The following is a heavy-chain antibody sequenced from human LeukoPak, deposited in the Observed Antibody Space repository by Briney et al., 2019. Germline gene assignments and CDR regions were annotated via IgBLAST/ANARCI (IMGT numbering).Heavy chain of an antibody. Sequence: GGSLRLSCAASGFTFSSYAMSWVRQAPGKGLEWVSFISPSGDRTSNAGSVEGRFTISRDNTRNTLYLQMNSLRDEDTGVYYCAIMHGYYDGSGFWVQWGQGTLVTVSS. CDR3: AIMHGYYDGSGFWVQ. V-gene: IGHV3-23*01. D-gene: IGHD3-22*01. CDR1: GFTFSSYA. J-gene: IGHJ4*02. CDR2: ISPSGDRT.